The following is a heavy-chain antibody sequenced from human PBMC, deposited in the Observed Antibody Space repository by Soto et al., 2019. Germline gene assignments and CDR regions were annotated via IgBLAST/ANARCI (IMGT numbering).Heavy chain of an antibody. V-gene: IGHV1-46*01. CDR1: GYTFTSYY. D-gene: IGHD5-12*01. Sequence: ASVKVSCKASGYTFTSYYMHWVRQAPGQGLEWMGIINPSGGSTSYAQKFQGRVTMTRGTSTSTVYMELSSLRSEDTAVYYCAREGRDGYISPWGQGTLVTVSA. CDR3: AREGRDGYISP. J-gene: IGHJ5*02. CDR2: INPSGGST.